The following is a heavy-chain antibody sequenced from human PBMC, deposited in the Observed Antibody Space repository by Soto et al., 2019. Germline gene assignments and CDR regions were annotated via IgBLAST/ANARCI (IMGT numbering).Heavy chain of an antibody. D-gene: IGHD6-19*01. V-gene: IGHV1-18*01. CDR2: ISAYNGNT. Sequence: ASVKVSCKASGHTFTSYGISWVRQAPGQGLEWMGWISAYNGNTNYAQKLQGRVTMTTDTSTSTAYMELRSLRSDDTAVYYCARDGWLAVADTYYYYGMDVWGQGTTVTVSS. J-gene: IGHJ6*02. CDR3: ARDGWLAVADTYYYYGMDV. CDR1: GHTFTSYG.